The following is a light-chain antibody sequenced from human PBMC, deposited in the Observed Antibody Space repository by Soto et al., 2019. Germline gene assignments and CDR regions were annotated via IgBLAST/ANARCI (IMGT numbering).Light chain of an antibody. CDR1: SSDVGGYNY. J-gene: IGLJ1*01. Sequence: QSALTQPASVSGSPGQSITISCTGTSSDVGGYNYVSWYQQHPGKAPKLMIYEVSNRPSGVSNRFSGSKSGKTASLTISGLQAEDEADYYCSSYTSSSTLPYVFGTGTKVTAL. CDR2: EVS. V-gene: IGLV2-14*01. CDR3: SSYTSSSTLPYV.